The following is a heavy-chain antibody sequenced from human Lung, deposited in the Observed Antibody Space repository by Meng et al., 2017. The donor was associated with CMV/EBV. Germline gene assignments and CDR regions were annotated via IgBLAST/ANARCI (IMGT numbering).Heavy chain of an antibody. D-gene: IGHD2-2*01. V-gene: IGHV3-21*01. CDR3: ARDPHGGDIVVVPVV. Sequence: SCPASGFSFRSYSMNWVRLTPGKGLEWVASISRDRAYIFYADSVKGRFTISRDNAENSLYLQMNSLRAEDTALYYCARDPHGGDIVVVPVVWGQGXTVTVSS. CDR2: ISRDRAYI. J-gene: IGHJ6*02. CDR1: GFSFRSYS.